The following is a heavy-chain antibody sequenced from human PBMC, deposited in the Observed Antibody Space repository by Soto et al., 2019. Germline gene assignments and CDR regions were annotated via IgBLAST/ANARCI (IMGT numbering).Heavy chain of an antibody. J-gene: IGHJ6*02. CDR2: INPNSGAT. CDR1: GHTFTGYY. CDR3: ARGTSTLSYNCYYCGLDV. V-gene: IGHV1-2*04. D-gene: IGHD2-2*02. Sequence: ASVKVSCKASGHTFTGYYLHWVRQAPGQGLEWMGWINPNSGATKYAQKFQDWVTMTRDTSISTAYLDLTSLKSDDTAVYFCARGTSTLSYNCYYCGLDVWGQGTTVTVYS.